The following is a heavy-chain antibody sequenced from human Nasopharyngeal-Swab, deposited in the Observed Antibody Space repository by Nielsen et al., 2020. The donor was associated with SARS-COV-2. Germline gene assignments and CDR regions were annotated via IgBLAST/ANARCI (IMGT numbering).Heavy chain of an antibody. V-gene: IGHV3-48*03. CDR3: ASASPTLDV. D-gene: IGHD2-2*01. Sequence: GESLKISCAASGFTFSSYEMNWVRQAPGKGPEWVSYISSSGSTRYYADSVKGRFTISRDNAKNSLYLQMNNLRAEDTAVYYCASASPTLDVWCQGTTVTVSS. J-gene: IGHJ6*02. CDR2: ISSSGSTR. CDR1: GFTFSSYE.